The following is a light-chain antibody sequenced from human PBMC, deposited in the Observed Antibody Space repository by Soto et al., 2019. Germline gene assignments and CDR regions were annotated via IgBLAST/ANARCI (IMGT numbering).Light chain of an antibody. CDR1: QSVSSN. V-gene: IGKV3D-15*01. J-gene: IGKJ1*01. CDR2: GAS. CDR3: QQYDKWPRT. Sequence: EIVLTQSPGTLSLSTRETATLSCRASQSVSSNYVAWFHQKPGQAPRLLIYGASSRATGVPARFSGSGSGTEFTLTISNLQSEDFAVYHCQQYDKWPRTVGQGTKVDIK.